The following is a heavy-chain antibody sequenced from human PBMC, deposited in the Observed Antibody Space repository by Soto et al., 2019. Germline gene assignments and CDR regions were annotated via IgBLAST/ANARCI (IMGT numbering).Heavy chain of an antibody. J-gene: IGHJ2*01. V-gene: IGHV4-59*01. Sequence: QVQLQESGPGLVKPSETLSLTCTVSGGSISSYYWSWIRQPPGKGLEWIGYIYYSGSTNYNPCLKSRVTISVDTSKNQSSLKLSSVTAADTAVYYCARVWTFHWYFDLWGRGTLVTVSS. CDR3: ARVWTFHWYFDL. D-gene: IGHD1-1*01. CDR1: GGSISSYY. CDR2: IYYSGST.